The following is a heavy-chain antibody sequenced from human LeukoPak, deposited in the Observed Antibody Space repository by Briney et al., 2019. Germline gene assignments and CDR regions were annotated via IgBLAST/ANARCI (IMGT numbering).Heavy chain of an antibody. CDR2: IRSKANSYAT. V-gene: IGHV3-73*01. D-gene: IGHD1-1*01. CDR3: TTQLMETDFDY. CDR1: GFTFSGSA. J-gene: IGHJ4*02. Sequence: GGSLRLSCAASGFTFSGSAMHWVRQASGKGLEWVGRIRSKANSYATAYAASVKGRFTISRDDSKNTAYLQINSLKTEDTAVYYCTTQLMETDFDYWGQGTLVTVSS.